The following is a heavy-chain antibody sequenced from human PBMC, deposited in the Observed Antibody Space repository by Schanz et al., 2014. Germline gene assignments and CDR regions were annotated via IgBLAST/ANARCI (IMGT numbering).Heavy chain of an antibody. CDR2: ISRDGTTS. J-gene: IGHJ6*02. CDR1: GFTVSSNY. Sequence: EVQLVESGGGLIQPGGSLRLSCVASGFTVSSNYMNWIRQAPGKGLEWLSYISRDGTTSYYADSVKGRFTISRDNSKNTVYLQMDSLRPEDTAVYYCAKQFLSYYFYGMDVWGQGTTVSVSS. V-gene: IGHV3-66*03. CDR3: AKQFLSYYFYGMDV. D-gene: IGHD4-4*01.